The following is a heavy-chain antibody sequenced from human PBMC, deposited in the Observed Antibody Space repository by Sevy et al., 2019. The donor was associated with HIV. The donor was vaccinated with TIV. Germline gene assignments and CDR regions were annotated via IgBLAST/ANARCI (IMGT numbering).Heavy chain of an antibody. CDR3: GKERVYCSGGSCKPGGWFDP. V-gene: IGHV1-2*02. J-gene: IGHJ5*02. D-gene: IGHD2-15*01. Sequence: ASVKVSCKASGYTFTGYYMHWVRQAPGQGLEWMGWINPNRGGTNYAQKFQGRVTMTRDTSISTAYMELGRLRSDDTAVYYCGKERVYCSGGSCKPGGWFDPWGQGTLVTVSS. CDR1: GYTFTGYY. CDR2: INPNRGGT.